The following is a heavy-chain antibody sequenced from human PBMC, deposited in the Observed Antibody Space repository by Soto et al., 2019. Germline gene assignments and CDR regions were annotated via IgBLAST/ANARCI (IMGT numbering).Heavy chain of an antibody. V-gene: IGHV3-33*01. CDR3: ARVYYDSSGYNDY. D-gene: IGHD3-22*01. Sequence: GGSLRLSCAASGFTFSSYGMHWVRQAPGKGLEWVAVIWYDGSNKYYADSVKGRFTISRDNSKNTLYLQMNSLRAEDTAVYYCARVYYDSSGYNDYWGQGTLVTVSS. CDR1: GFTFSSYG. J-gene: IGHJ4*02. CDR2: IWYDGSNK.